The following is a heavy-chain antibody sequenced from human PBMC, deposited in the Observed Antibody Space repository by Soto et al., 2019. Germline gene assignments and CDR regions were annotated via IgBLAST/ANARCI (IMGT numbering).Heavy chain of an antibody. Sequence: ETLSLTCHVSGGSISNYYWTWVRQSPEKGLEWIGYMYYNGNINYNPSLKSRVTISIDTSKNQFSLTLKSVPAADTAVYYCASGGNWFDPWGQGVMVTV. J-gene: IGHJ5*02. CDR1: GGSISNYY. CDR3: ASGGNWFDP. CDR2: MYYNGNI. D-gene: IGHD3-16*01. V-gene: IGHV4-59*01.